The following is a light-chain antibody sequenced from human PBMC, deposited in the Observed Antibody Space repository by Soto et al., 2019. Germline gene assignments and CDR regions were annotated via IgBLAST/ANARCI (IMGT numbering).Light chain of an antibody. CDR3: QQYNSYWT. V-gene: IGKV1-5*03. CDR1: QSVLTW. CDR2: KAS. J-gene: IGKJ1*01. Sequence: IQITQPPSTLSASVGDRVSITCRASQSVLTWLAWYQQKPGKDPKLLIYKASSLESGVPSRFSGSGSGTEFTLTISSLKPDDFATYYCQQYNSYWTFGQGTKVDIK.